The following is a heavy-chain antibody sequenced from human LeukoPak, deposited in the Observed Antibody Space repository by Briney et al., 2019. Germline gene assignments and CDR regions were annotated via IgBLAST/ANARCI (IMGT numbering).Heavy chain of an antibody. Sequence: VGSLRLSRAASGFTVSSNYMSWVRQAPGKGLEWVSVIFSGGSTYYADSVKGRFTISRDNSKNTLYLQMNSLRAEDTAVYYCARSPSRVSAVIFDYWGQGTLVTVPS. CDR2: IFSGGST. J-gene: IGHJ4*02. V-gene: IGHV3-53*01. D-gene: IGHD2-2*01. CDR1: GFTVSSNY. CDR3: ARSPSRVSAVIFDY.